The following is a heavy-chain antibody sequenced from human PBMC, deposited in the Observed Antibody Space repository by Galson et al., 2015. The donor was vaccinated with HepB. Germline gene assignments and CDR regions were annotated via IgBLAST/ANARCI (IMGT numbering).Heavy chain of an antibody. CDR3: ARTPGVLRFLEWLSSATYMDV. D-gene: IGHD3-3*01. CDR1: GGSFSGYY. J-gene: IGHJ6*03. CDR2: INHSGST. V-gene: IGHV4-34*01. Sequence: LSLTCAVYGGSFSGYYWSWIRQPPGKGLEWIGEINHSGSTNYNPSLKSRVTISVDTSKNQFSLKLSSVTAADTAVYYCARTPGVLRFLEWLSSATYMDVWGKGTTVTVSS.